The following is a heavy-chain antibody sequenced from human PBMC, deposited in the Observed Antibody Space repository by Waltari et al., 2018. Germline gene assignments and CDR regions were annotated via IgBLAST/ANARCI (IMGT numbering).Heavy chain of an antibody. Sequence: QVQLQESGPGLVKPSETLSLTCTVSGGSISSYYWSWIRQPAGKGLAWIGRIYTSGSTNYNPSLKSRVTMSVDTSKNQFSLKLSSVTAADTAVYYCARELRAYYDFWSGYYKPPWYFDYWGQGTLVTVSS. CDR2: IYTSGST. CDR3: ARELRAYYDFWSGYYKPPWYFDY. CDR1: GGSISSYY. V-gene: IGHV4-4*07. D-gene: IGHD3-3*01. J-gene: IGHJ4*02.